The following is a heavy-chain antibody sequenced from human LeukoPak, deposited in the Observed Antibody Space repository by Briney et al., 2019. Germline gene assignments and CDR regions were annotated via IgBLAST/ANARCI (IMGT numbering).Heavy chain of an antibody. J-gene: IGHJ4*02. CDR2: SHNDGNSV. CDR3: VRHNYGYDY. Sequence: HPGGSLRLSCAASGFTFNRYWMHWVRQVPGKGVVWVSHSHNDGNSVSYADSVKGRFTVSRDNAKNTLYLQMNRLRAEDTAVYYCVRHNYGYDYWGQGTLVTVSS. D-gene: IGHD3-10*01. V-gene: IGHV3-74*01. CDR1: GFTFNRYW.